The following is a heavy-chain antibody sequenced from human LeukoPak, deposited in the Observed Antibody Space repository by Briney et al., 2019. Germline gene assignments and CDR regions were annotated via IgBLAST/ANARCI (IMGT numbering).Heavy chain of an antibody. V-gene: IGHV4-34*01. CDR3: ARLIVGATDFDY. CDR1: GGSFSGYY. D-gene: IGHD1-26*01. CDR2: IDHSGST. Sequence: SETLSLTCAVYGGSFSGYYWNWIRQPPGKGLEWIGEIDHSGSTSYNPSLKSRVTISVDTSKNQFSLKLSSVTAADTAVYYCARLIVGATDFDYWGQGTLVTVSS. J-gene: IGHJ4*02.